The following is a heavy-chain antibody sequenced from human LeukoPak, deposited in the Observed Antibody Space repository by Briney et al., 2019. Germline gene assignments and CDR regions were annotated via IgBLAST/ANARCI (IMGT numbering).Heavy chain of an antibody. J-gene: IGHJ4*02. CDR2: IYYSGST. CDR1: GGSISSYY. Sequence: SETLSLTCTVSGGSISSYYWSWIRQPPGKGLEWIGYIYYSGSTNYNPSLKSRVTISVDTSKNQFSLKLSSVTAADTAVYYCARGGRSYAKARHFDYWGQGTLVTVSS. D-gene: IGHD1-26*01. V-gene: IGHV4-59*12. CDR3: ARGGRSYAKARHFDY.